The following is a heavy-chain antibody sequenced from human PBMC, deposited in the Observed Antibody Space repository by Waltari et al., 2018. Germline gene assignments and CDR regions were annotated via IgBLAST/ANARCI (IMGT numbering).Heavy chain of an antibody. CDR3: ASASSVVVTAFFDY. CDR2: ISSSSSYI. D-gene: IGHD2-21*02. J-gene: IGHJ4*02. V-gene: IGHV3-21*01. Sequence: EVQLVESGGGLVKPGGSLRLSCAASGFPFSSYSMHWVRPAPGKGLEWVSSISSSSSYIYYADSGKGRFTISRDNAKNSLYLQMNSLRAEDTAVYYCASASSVVVTAFFDYWGQGTLVTVSS. CDR1: GFPFSSYS.